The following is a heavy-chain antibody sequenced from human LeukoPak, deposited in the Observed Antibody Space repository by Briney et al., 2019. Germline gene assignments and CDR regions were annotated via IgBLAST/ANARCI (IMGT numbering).Heavy chain of an antibody. D-gene: IGHD1-20*01. CDR1: GGSICSGSYY. V-gene: IGHV4-61*02. CDR3: ARDRAGIVTGIQFDP. CDR2: IYTSGST. Sequence: PSQTLSLTCTVSGGSICSGSYYWSWIRQPAGKGLEWIGRIYTSGSTNYNPSLKSRVTISVDTSKNQFSLKLSSVTAADTAVYYCARDRAGIVTGIQFDPWGQGTLVTVSS. J-gene: IGHJ5*02.